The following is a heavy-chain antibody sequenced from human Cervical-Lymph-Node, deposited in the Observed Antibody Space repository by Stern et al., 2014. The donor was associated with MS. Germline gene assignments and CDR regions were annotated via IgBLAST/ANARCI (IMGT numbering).Heavy chain of an antibody. Sequence: QVQLVQSGAEVKKPGASVKVSCKTSGYSFTSYYIHWVRQASGRGLEWIGLMDPRSCVTNYAPKFQGRVTMTRDTSMNTAYMELDNLTSDDTAVFYCASRVGGTALARWGQGTLVTVSS. CDR3: ASRVGGTALAR. CDR1: GYSFTSYY. J-gene: IGHJ4*02. D-gene: IGHD1-1*01. CDR2: MDPRSCVT. V-gene: IGHV1-2*06.